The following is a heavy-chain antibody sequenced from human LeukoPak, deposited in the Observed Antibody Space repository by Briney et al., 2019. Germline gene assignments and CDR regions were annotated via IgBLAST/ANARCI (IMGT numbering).Heavy chain of an antibody. CDR3: ASDRGYSYESHAAPI. CDR2: IYYSGST. Sequence: SETLSLTCTVSGGSISSYYWSWIRQPPGKGLEWIAYIYYSGSTNYNPSLKSRVTISVDTSKNQFSLKLSSVTAADTAVYYCASDRGYSYESHAAPIWGQGTLVTVSS. V-gene: IGHV4-59*13. J-gene: IGHJ4*02. D-gene: IGHD5-18*01. CDR1: GGSISSYY.